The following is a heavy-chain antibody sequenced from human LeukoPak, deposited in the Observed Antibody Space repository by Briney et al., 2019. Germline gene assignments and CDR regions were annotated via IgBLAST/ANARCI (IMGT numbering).Heavy chain of an antibody. J-gene: IGHJ4*02. CDR1: GYTFTSYG. V-gene: IGHV1-2*02. Sequence: ASVKVSCKASGYTFTSYGISWVRQAPGQGLEWMGWINPNNRDTIFAQKFQGRVTMTRDTSINTAYMELSRLRSDDTAVYYCARVSMAVAGLLDYWGQGTLLTVSS. CDR2: INPNNRDT. D-gene: IGHD6-19*01. CDR3: ARVSMAVAGLLDY.